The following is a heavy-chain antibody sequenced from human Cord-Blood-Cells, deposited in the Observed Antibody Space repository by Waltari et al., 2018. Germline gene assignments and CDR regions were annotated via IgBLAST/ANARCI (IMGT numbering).Heavy chain of an antibody. J-gene: IGHJ4*02. V-gene: IGHV3-21*01. CDR3: ARDLRRTSCYDY. Sequence: EVQLVESGGGLVKPGGSLRLSCAASGFTFSSYSINWVRQAPGKGLEWVSSISSSSSYIYYADSVKGRFTISRDNAKNSLYLQMNSLRAEDTAVYYCARDLRRTSCYDYWGQGTLVTVSS. CDR1: GFTFSSYS. CDR2: ISSSSSYI. D-gene: IGHD2-2*01.